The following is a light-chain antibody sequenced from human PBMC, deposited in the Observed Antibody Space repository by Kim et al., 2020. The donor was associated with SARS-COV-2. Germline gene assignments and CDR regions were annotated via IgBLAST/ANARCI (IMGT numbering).Light chain of an antibody. V-gene: IGLV3-21*03. CDR3: HVWDSNIEYNYV. J-gene: IGLJ1*01. CDR1: NIRGKS. CDR2: DEN. Sequence: SYELTQPPSVSVSPGKTATITCGGTNIRGKSVHWYQQRPGQAPVLVVYDENDRPSGIPERFSGSNSENTATLTITRVEAGDEADYYCHVWDSNIEYNYVFGGGTKVTVL.